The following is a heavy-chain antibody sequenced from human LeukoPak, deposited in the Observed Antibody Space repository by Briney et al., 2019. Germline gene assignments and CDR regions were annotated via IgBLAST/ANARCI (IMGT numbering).Heavy chain of an antibody. V-gene: IGHV7-4-1*02. CDR3: ARGRYCSGGSCYYFDY. CDR1: GYTFTSYA. CDR2: INTNTGNP. Sequence: GASVKVSCKASGYTFTSYAMNWVRQAPGQGLEWMGWINTNTGNPTYAQGFTGRFVFSLDTSVSTAYLQISSLKAGDTAVYYCARGRYCSGGSCYYFDYWGQGTLVTVSS. J-gene: IGHJ4*02. D-gene: IGHD2-15*01.